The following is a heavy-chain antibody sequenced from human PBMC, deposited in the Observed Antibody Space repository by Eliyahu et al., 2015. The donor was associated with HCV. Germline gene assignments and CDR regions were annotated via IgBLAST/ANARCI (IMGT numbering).Heavy chain of an antibody. Sequence: QVQLQESGPGLVKPSQTLSLTCTVSGGSISSGGYYWSWIRQHPGKGLEWIGYIYYSGSTYYNPSLKSRVTISVDTSKNQFSLKLSSVTAADTAVYYCARDQYDFWSGYPYYYYGMDVWGQGTTVTVSS. J-gene: IGHJ6*02. V-gene: IGHV4-31*03. CDR2: IYYSGST. CDR1: GGSISSGGYY. CDR3: ARDQYDFWSGYPYYYYGMDV. D-gene: IGHD3-3*01.